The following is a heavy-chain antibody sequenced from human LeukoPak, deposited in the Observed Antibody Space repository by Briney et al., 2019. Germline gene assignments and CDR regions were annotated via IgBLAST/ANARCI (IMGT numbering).Heavy chain of an antibody. J-gene: IGHJ4*02. CDR1: GFTFSSYE. CDR2: ISSSGSPV. D-gene: IGHD3-22*01. V-gene: IGHV3-48*03. CDR3: AKARGTVVPPFDY. Sequence: GGSLRLSCAASGFTFSSYEMNWVRQAPGKGLEWVSYISSSGSPVYYADSVKGRFTISRDNSKNTLYLQMNSLRAEDTAVYYCAKARGTVVPPFDYWGQGTLVTVSS.